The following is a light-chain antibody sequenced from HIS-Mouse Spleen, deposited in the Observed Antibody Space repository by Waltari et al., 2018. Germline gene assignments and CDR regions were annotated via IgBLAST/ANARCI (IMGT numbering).Light chain of an antibody. CDR1: SSNIGSNT. J-gene: IGLJ2*01. V-gene: IGLV1-44*01. CDR3: AAWDDSLNGVV. CDR2: SNN. Sequence: QSVLTQPPSASGTPGQRVTISCSGSSSNIGSNTVTWYQQRPGTAPKLRIYSNNQRPSGVPDRFSGSKSGTSASLAISGLPSEDEADYYCAAWDDSLNGVVFGGGTKLTVL.